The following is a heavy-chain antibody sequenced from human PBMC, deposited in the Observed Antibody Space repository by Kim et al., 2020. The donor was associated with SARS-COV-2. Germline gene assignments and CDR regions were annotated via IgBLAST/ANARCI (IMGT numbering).Heavy chain of an antibody. D-gene: IGHD4-17*01. CDR3: TRDNPTVADFDS. Sequence: YADSVEGRFSIFRDNDKNSLFLQMNSLRAEDTAVYYCTRDNPTVADFDSWGQGTLVTISS. V-gene: IGHV3-48*03. J-gene: IGHJ4*02.